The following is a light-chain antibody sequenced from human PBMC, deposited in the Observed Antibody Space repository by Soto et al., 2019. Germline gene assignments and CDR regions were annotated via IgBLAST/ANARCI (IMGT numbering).Light chain of an antibody. CDR2: SDN. J-gene: IGLJ3*02. V-gene: IGLV1-44*01. CDR3: AAWDDSLNGWV. Sequence: QSVLTQPPSASGTPGHRVTISCSGSSSNIGSNTVNWYQQLPGTAPKLLIYSDNQRPSEVPDRLSGSKSGTAASLAIGGLQYEDGADYYCAAWDDSLNGWVFGGGTKLTVL. CDR1: SSNIGSNT.